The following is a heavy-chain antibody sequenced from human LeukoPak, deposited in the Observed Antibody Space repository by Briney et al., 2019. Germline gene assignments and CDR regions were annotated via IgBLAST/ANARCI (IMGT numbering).Heavy chain of an antibody. V-gene: IGHV3-23*01. J-gene: IGHJ4*02. CDR2: ISGSGGST. D-gene: IGHD7-27*01. CDR3: AKGLTSGFPFDY. CDR1: GFTSSSYA. Sequence: GGSLRLSCAASGFTSSSYAMSWVRQAPGKGLEWVSAISGSGGSTYYADSVKGRFTISRDNSKNTLYLQMDSLRAEDTAVYYCAKGLTSGFPFDYWGQGTLVTVSS.